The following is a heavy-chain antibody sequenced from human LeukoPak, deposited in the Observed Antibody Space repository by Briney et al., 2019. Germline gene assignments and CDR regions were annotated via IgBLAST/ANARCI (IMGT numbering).Heavy chain of an antibody. V-gene: IGHV1-8*03. Sequence: GASVKVSCKASGYTFIRYDINWVRQATGQGLEWMGWTNPNSGDTGFAQKFQGRVTITWNTSIGTAYMELSSLTSKDTDVYYCAKGPTYSSGWYYFDYWGQGTLVTVSS. CDR3: AKGPTYSSGWYYFDY. J-gene: IGHJ4*02. D-gene: IGHD6-13*01. CDR2: TNPNSGDT. CDR1: GYTFIRYD.